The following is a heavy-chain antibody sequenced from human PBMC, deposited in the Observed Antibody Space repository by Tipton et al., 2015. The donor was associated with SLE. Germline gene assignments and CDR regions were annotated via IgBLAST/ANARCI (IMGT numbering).Heavy chain of an antibody. CDR2: IYTSGST. D-gene: IGHD3-16*02. J-gene: IGHJ4*02. CDR3: ARGYDYIWGTYHYNPHFDY. V-gene: IGHV4-61*02. CDR1: GGSISSGSYY. Sequence: TLSLTCTVSGGSISSGSYYWSWIRQPAGKGLEWIGRIYTSGSTNYNPSLKSRVTISVDTSKNHFSLKLNSVTAADTAVYYCARGYDYIWGTYHYNPHFDYWGQGTLVTVSS.